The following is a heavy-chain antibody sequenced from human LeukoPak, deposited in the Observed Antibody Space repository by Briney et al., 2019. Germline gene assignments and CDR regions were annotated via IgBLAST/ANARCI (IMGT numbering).Heavy chain of an antibody. CDR1: GLTFSDYY. CDR3: ARDFKAVAGTSHEVFDY. V-gene: IGHV3-11*05. Sequence: KPGGSLRLSCAASGLTFSDYYMSWIRQAPGKGLEWVSFISSSSSYTNYADSVKGRFTISRDNAKNSLYLQVNSLRAEDTAVYYCARDFKAVAGTSHEVFDYWGQGTLVTVSS. CDR2: ISSSSSYT. D-gene: IGHD6-19*01. J-gene: IGHJ4*02.